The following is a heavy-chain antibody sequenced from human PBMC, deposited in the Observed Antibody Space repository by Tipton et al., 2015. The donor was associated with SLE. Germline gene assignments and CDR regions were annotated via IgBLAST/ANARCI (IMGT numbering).Heavy chain of an antibody. CDR1: GGSVSSSSYY. Sequence: LRLSCTVSGGSVSSSSYYWGWIRQPPGKGLEWIGSIYYSGSTYYNPSLKSRVTISVDTSKNQFSLKLSSVTAADTAVYYCATSDGGGAYFDYWGQGTLVTVSS. CDR3: ATSDGGGAYFDY. V-gene: IGHV4-39*07. J-gene: IGHJ4*02. CDR2: IYYSGST.